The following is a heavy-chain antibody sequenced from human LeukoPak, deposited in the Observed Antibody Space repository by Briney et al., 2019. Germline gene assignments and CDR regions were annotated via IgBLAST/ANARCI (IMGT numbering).Heavy chain of an antibody. CDR3: ARDRGRAMGVDY. CDR2: INPNNGDT. CDR1: GYTFTYYY. V-gene: IGHV1-2*02. Sequence: GASVKVSYKASGYTFTYYYMHWVRQAPGQGLEWMGWINPNNGDTNYAQKFQGRVTMTRDTSISTAYMELSRLRSDDTAVYYCARDRGRAMGVDYWGQGTLVTVSS. D-gene: IGHD3-16*01. J-gene: IGHJ4*02.